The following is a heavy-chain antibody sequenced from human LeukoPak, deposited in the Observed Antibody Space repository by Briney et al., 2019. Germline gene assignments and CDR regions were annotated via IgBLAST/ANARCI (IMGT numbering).Heavy chain of an antibody. Sequence: GGSLRLSCAASGLAFSSYSMNWVRQAPGKGLEWVSAISGSGGSTYYADSVKGRFTISRDNSKNTLYLQMNSLRAEDTAVYYCAKGYGGNPQIDYWGQGTLVTVSS. D-gene: IGHD4-23*01. CDR2: ISGSGGST. CDR1: GLAFSSYS. CDR3: AKGYGGNPQIDY. V-gene: IGHV3-23*01. J-gene: IGHJ4*02.